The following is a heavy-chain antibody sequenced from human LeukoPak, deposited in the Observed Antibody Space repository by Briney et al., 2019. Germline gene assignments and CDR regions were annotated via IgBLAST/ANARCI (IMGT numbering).Heavy chain of an antibody. Sequence: SETLSLTCSVSGGSIFSHYWSWIRQSPGGGLEYIGYISDSGSTSYKPSLKSRVTISLDTPKNQISLKLTSVTAADTAVYYCARSRAYDYHFDNWGQGTLVTVSS. J-gene: IGHJ4*02. CDR3: ARSRAYDYHFDN. V-gene: IGHV4-59*11. CDR2: ISDSGST. CDR1: GGSIFSHY. D-gene: IGHD5-12*01.